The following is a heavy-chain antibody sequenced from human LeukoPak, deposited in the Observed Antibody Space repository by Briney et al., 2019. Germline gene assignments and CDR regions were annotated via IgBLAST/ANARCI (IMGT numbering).Heavy chain of an antibody. V-gene: IGHV3-74*01. J-gene: IGHJ5*02. Sequence: PGGSLRLSCAASGLTFSSYWMHWVRQAPGKGLVWVSRINPDGTTTNYADSVQGRFTISRDNAKNTLYLQMNSLRAEDTAVYYCARSPESGTWGQGTLVTVSS. CDR1: GLTFSSYW. CDR3: ARSPESGT. CDR2: INPDGTTT.